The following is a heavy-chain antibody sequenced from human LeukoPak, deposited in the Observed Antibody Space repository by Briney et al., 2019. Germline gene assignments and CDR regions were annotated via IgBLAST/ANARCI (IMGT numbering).Heavy chain of an antibody. D-gene: IGHD2-2*02. CDR1: GFTLSSYS. V-gene: IGHV3-48*01. CDR3: ARGGLYDFEY. J-gene: IGHJ4*02. Sequence: PGGSLRLSCAASGFTLSSYSLNWVRQAPGKGLEWVSYISINSSTIYYADSVKGRFTISRDNAKNSLYLQMNSLRAEDTAVYYCARGGLYDFEYWGQGTLVTVSS. CDR2: ISINSSTI.